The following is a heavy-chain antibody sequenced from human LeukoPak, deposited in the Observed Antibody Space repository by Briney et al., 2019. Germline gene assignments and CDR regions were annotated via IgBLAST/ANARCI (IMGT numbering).Heavy chain of an antibody. J-gene: IGHJ5*02. D-gene: IGHD6-13*01. V-gene: IGHV1-18*04. CDR3: ARDLISLAAADPSNWFDP. CDR1: GYTITNNY. Sequence: ASVKVSCKASGYTITNNYMHWVRQAPGQGLEWMGWISAYNGNTNYAQKLQGRVTMTTDTSTSTAYMELRSLRSDDTAVYYCARDLISLAAADPSNWFDPWGQGTLVTVSS. CDR2: ISAYNGNT.